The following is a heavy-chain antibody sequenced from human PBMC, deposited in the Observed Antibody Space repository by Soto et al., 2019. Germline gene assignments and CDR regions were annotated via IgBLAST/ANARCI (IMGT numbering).Heavy chain of an antibody. Sequence: QVQLVQSGGEVKKPGASVKLSCTASGYTFTSYGISWVRQAPGQGLEWMGWISAYNGKTNYAQNVQGRVTMTTDTXPRTAYMDRRSLRSDDTAVYYCARGGDVNSYHGMDVWGQGTTVTVSS. D-gene: IGHD5-12*01. CDR2: ISAYNGKT. CDR1: GYTFTSYG. CDR3: ARGGDVNSYHGMDV. J-gene: IGHJ6*02. V-gene: IGHV1-18*01.